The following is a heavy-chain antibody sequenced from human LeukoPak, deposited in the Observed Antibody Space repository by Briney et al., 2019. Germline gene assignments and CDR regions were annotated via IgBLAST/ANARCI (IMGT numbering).Heavy chain of an antibody. V-gene: IGHV1-2*06. CDR2: INPNSGGT. J-gene: IGHJ4*02. Sequence: ASVKVSCKASGYTFTGHYMHWVRQAPGQGLEWMGRINPNSGGTNYAQKFQGRVTMTRDTSISTAYMELSRLRSDDTAVYYCARGTYYYDSSGYYFYFDYWGQGTLVTVSS. CDR3: ARGTYYYDSSGYYFYFDY. D-gene: IGHD3-22*01. CDR1: GYTFTGHY.